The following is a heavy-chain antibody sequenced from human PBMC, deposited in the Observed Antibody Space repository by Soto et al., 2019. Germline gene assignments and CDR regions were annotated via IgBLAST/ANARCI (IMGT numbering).Heavy chain of an antibody. V-gene: IGHV1-18*01. CDR3: ARITDILTLGPY. CDR2: ISAYNGNT. Sequence: GASVKVSCKASGYTFSNYGISWVRQAPGQGLEWMGGISAYNGNTNYAQKLQGRVNMTTDTSTSTAYMELRSLRSDDTAVYYCARITDILTLGPYWGQGTLVTVSS. D-gene: IGHD3-9*01. J-gene: IGHJ4*02. CDR1: GYTFSNYG.